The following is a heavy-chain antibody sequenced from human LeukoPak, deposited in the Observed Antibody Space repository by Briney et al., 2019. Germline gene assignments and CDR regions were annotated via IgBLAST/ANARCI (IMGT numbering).Heavy chain of an antibody. D-gene: IGHD4-17*01. Sequence: PGGSLRLSCAASGFTFSDYYMSWLRQAPGKGLEWVSYISSSGSTIYYADSVKGRFTISRDNAKNSLYLQMNSLRAEDTAVYYCSVDYGDSGGAFDIWGQGTMVTVSS. CDR2: ISSSGSTI. CDR3: SVDYGDSGGAFDI. CDR1: GFTFSDYY. V-gene: IGHV3-11*01. J-gene: IGHJ3*02.